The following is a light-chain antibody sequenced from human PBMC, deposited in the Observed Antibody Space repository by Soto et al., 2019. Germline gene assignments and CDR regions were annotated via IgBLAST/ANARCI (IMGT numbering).Light chain of an antibody. CDR1: SSDVGSYNL. V-gene: IGLV2-23*01. CDR2: EGS. Sequence: QSVLTQPASVSGSPGQSITISCAGTSSDVGSYNLVSWYQNHPGKAPKLMIYEGSKRPSGVSNRFSGSKSGNTASLTISGLQAAYEADYFCFSYAGSSTYVFGTGTKVT. J-gene: IGLJ1*01. CDR3: FSYAGSSTYV.